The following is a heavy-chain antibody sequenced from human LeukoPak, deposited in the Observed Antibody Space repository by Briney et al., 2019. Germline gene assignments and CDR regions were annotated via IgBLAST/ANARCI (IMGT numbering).Heavy chain of an antibody. CDR2: INPSGGST. J-gene: IGHJ6*03. D-gene: IGHD2-15*01. Sequence: ASVKVSCKASGYTFTSYYMHWVRQAPGQGLEWMGIINPSGGSTSYAQKFQGRVTMTRDMSTSTVYMELSSLRSEDTAVYYCARKGLGVVVAAPNYYYYMDVWGKGTTVTVSS. CDR3: ARKGLGVVVAAPNYYYYMDV. CDR1: GYTFTSYY. V-gene: IGHV1-46*01.